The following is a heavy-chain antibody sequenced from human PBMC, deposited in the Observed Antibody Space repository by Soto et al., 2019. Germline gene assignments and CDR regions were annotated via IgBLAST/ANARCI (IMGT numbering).Heavy chain of an antibody. CDR1: GFTFSSYS. CDR2: ISSSSSYI. V-gene: IGHV3-21*01. J-gene: IGHJ6*03. Sequence: GGSLRLSCAASGFTFSSYSMNWVRQAPGKGLEWVSSISSSSSYIYYADSVKGRFTISRDNAKNSLYLQMNSLRAEDTAVYYCAREGIVVVVPAAISMDVWGKGTTVTVSS. D-gene: IGHD2-2*01. CDR3: AREGIVVVVPAAISMDV.